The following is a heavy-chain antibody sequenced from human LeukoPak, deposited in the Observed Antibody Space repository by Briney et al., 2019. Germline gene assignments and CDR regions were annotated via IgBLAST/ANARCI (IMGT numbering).Heavy chain of an antibody. CDR3: ARGRYCSADICSGGDAFDI. D-gene: IGHD2-15*01. CDR1: GGWIGNYY. V-gene: IGHV4-4*07. J-gene: IGHJ3*02. Sequence: SDTPSLTCTGSGGWIGNYYWSWIRQPAGKGLEWIGRIYTRGSTNYNPSLKSRVTMSVDTSKNQFSLKLSSVTAADTAVYYCARGRYCSADICSGGDAFDIWGQGTMVSVSS. CDR2: IYTRGST.